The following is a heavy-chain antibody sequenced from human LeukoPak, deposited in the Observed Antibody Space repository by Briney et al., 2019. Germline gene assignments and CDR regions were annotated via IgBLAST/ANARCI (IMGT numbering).Heavy chain of an antibody. Sequence: GGSLRLSCVVSGFTFSNYWMTRVRQTPGKGLEWVANIKQDGSEKYYVDSVKGRFTISRDNAKNSLYLQMNSLRAEDTAVYYCAREGSSSWYLNYWGQGALVTVSS. CDR3: AREGSSSWYLNY. D-gene: IGHD6-13*01. CDR1: GFTFSNYW. J-gene: IGHJ4*02. V-gene: IGHV3-7*03. CDR2: IKQDGSEK.